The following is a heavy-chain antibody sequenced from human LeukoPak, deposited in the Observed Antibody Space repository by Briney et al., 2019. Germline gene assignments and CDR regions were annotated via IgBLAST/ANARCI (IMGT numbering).Heavy chain of an antibody. CDR3: ARSVPDYTRFDY. CDR1: GFTFSDYA. V-gene: IGHV3-23*01. CDR2: FKTNSGQV. J-gene: IGHJ4*02. Sequence: GGSLRLSCVASGFTFSDYAMNWVRQAPGKGLEWVSTFKTNSGQVYHAESVRGRFTISRDNSKNTVYLQTSSLRAEDTALYYCARSVPDYTRFDYWGQGALVTVSP. D-gene: IGHD4-11*01.